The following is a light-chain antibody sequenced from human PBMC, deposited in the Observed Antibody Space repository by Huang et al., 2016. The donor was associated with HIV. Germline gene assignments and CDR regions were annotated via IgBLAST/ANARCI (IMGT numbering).Light chain of an antibody. Sequence: VLTQSPVTLSVSPGERATLSCRPSQSVNNKLARFQQKPGQAPMLLIHDASIRATGIPDRFSGSGSGTEITLTISSLQSEDFAVYYCQQYNNWPPWTFGQGTKVEIK. CDR1: QSVNNK. CDR2: DAS. J-gene: IGKJ1*01. V-gene: IGKV3-15*01. CDR3: QQYNNWPPWT.